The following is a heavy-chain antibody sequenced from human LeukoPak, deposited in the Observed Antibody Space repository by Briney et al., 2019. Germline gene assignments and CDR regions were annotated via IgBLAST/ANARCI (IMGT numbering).Heavy chain of an antibody. CDR2: ISSSSYI. J-gene: IGHJ4*02. CDR1: GFTFSSYS. Sequence: GGSLRLSCAASGFTFSSYSMNWVRQAPGKGLEWVSSISSSSYIYYADSVKGRFTISRDNAKNSLYLQMNSLRAEDTAVYYCAKRADTAMVQEFDYWGQGTLVTVSS. D-gene: IGHD5-18*01. V-gene: IGHV3-21*01. CDR3: AKRADTAMVQEFDY.